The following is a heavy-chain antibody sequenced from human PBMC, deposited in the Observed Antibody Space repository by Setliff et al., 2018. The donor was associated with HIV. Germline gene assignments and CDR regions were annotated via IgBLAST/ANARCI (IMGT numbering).Heavy chain of an antibody. CDR1: GYTLTELS. CDR3: ATDRILGYCSSTSCSNAFDI. J-gene: IGHJ3*02. Sequence: ASVKVSCKVSGYTLTELSMHWVRQAPGKGLEWMGGFDPEDGETIYAQKFQGGVTMTEDTSTDTAYMELSSLRSEDTAVYYCATDRILGYCSSTSCSNAFDIWGQGTMVTGS. D-gene: IGHD2-2*01. CDR2: FDPEDGET. V-gene: IGHV1-24*01.